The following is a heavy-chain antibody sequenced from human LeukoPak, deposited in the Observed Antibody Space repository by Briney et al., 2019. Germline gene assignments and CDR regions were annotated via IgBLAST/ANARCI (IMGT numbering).Heavy chain of an antibody. CDR1: GGSITNHY. D-gene: IGHD3-10*01. CDR2: VYYTGST. CDR3: ARGLLWFGELSDYWYFDL. Sequence: SETLSLTCTVSGGSITNHYWSWIRQPPGKGLEWIGYVYYTGSTNYNPSLKSRVTISVDTSKNQFSLKLSSVTAADTAVYYCARGLLWFGELSDYWYFDLWGRGTLVTVSS. J-gene: IGHJ2*01. V-gene: IGHV4-59*11.